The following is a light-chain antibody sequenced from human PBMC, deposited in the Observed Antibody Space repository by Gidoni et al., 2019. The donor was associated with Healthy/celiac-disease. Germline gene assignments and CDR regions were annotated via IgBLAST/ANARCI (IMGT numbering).Light chain of an antibody. CDR3: GSYAGSYTLV. CDR1: SSDVGGYNY. V-gene: IGLV2-11*01. J-gene: IGLJ2*01. CDR2: EVS. Sequence: QSALTQPRSVSGSPGQSVTISCTGTSSDVGGYNYVSWYQQHPGKAPKLMIYEVSKRPSGVPDRFSGSKSGNTASLTISGLQAEDEADYYCGSYAGSYTLVFGGGTKLTVL.